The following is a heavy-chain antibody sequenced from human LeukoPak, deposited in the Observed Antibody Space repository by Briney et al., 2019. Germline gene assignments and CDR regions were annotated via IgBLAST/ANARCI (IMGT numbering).Heavy chain of an antibody. V-gene: IGHV5-51*01. J-gene: IGHJ5*02. CDR1: GYSFTSYW. D-gene: IGHD3-10*01. Sequence: GESLKISCKGSGYSFTSYWIGWVRQMPGKGLEWMGIIYPGDSDTRYSPSFQGQVTISADKSFSTAYLQWSSLKASDTAMYYCARRGGSGSYLISWFDPWGQGTLVTVSS. CDR3: ARRGGSGSYLISWFDP. CDR2: IYPGDSDT.